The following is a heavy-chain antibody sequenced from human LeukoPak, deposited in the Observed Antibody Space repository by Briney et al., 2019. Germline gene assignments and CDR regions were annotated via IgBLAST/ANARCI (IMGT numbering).Heavy chain of an antibody. CDR2: INPNSGGT. CDR1: GYTFTGYY. CDR3: ARPYSSTANWFDP. J-gene: IGHJ5*02. D-gene: IGHD6-13*01. Sequence: GGPVKVSCKASGYTFTGYYMHWVRQAPGQGLEWMGWINPNSGGTNYAQKFQGRVTMTRDTSISTAYMELSRLRSDDTAVYYCARPYSSTANWFDPWGQGTLVTVSS. V-gene: IGHV1-2*02.